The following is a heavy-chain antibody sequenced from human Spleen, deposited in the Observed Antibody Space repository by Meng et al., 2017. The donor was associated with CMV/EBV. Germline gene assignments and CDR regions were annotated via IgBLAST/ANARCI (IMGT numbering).Heavy chain of an antibody. J-gene: IGHJ4*02. CDR1: GYTFTSYG. V-gene: IGHV1-18*01. Sequence: ASVKVSCKASGYTFTSYGMNWVRQAPGQGLEWMAWISAYNGNKNYAQKFQGRVTMTTDTSTSTAYMELRSLRSDDTAVYYCARDWIVVGAPGPFDYWGQGTLVTVSS. CDR2: ISAYNGNK. D-gene: IGHD1-26*01. CDR3: ARDWIVVGAPGPFDY.